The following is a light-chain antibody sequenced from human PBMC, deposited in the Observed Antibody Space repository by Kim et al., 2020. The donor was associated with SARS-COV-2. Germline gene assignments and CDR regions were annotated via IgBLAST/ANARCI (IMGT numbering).Light chain of an antibody. Sequence: QSVTTSCTGTSSDVGGYNYVSWYQQHPGKAPKLMIYDVSKRPSGVPDRFSGSKSGNTASLTISGLQAEDEADYYCCSYAGSYTNYVFGTGTKVTVL. CDR2: DVS. V-gene: IGLV2-11*01. CDR3: CSYAGSYTNYV. CDR1: SSDVGGYNY. J-gene: IGLJ1*01.